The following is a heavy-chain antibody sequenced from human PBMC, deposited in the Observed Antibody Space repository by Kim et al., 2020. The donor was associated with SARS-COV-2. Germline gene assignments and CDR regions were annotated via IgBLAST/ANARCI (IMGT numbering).Heavy chain of an antibody. CDR2: ITKSSTTI. CDR3: VRDRMGGAFDI. Sequence: GGSLRLSCATSGFTFSAYDMNWVRQAPGKGLEWLSFITKSSTTIYYAVSVKGRFTTSRDNAKNSLHLQMNSLKDEDTAVYHCVRDRMGGAFDIWGQGTLV. V-gene: IGHV3-48*02. CDR1: GFTFSAYD. D-gene: IGHD3-16*01. J-gene: IGHJ3*02.